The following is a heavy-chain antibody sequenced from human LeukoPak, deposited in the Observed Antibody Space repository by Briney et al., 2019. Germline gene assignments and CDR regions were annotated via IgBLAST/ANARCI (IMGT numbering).Heavy chain of an antibody. CDR2: IYYSGST. CDR3: ARGGEMATEIDY. J-gene: IGHJ4*02. CDR1: GGSISSGGYY. D-gene: IGHD5-24*01. V-gene: IGHV4-61*08. Sequence: SETLSLTCTVSGGSISSGGYYWSWIRQPPGKGLEWIGYIYYSGSTNYNPSLKSRVTISVDTSKNQFSLKLSSVTAADTAVYYCARGGEMATEIDYWGQGTLVTVSS.